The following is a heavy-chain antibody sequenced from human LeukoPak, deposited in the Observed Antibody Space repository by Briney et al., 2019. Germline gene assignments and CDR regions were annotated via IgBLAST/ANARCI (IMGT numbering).Heavy chain of an antibody. D-gene: IGHD6-13*01. CDR3: ATCLPAAGIGYYYYYYMDV. J-gene: IGHJ6*03. CDR1: GFTFSSYA. CDR2: ISYDGSNK. Sequence: GGSLRLSCAASGFTFSSYAMHWVRQAPGKGLEWVAVISYDGSNKYYADSVKGRFTISRDNAKNSLYLQMNSLRAEDTAVYYCATCLPAAGIGYYYYYYMDVWGKGTTITVSS. V-gene: IGHV3-30-3*01.